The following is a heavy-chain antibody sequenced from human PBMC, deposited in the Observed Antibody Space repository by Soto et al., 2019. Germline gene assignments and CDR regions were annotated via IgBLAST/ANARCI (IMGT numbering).Heavy chain of an antibody. CDR1: GGTFSSYA. V-gene: IGHV1-69*13. D-gene: IGHD3-22*01. CDR3: ARDSRNYYDSSGYLNWFDP. Sequence: SVKVSCKASGGTFSSYAISWVRQAPGQGLEWMGGIIPIFGTANYTQKFQGRVTITADESTSTAYMELSSLRSEDTAVYYCARDSRNYYDSSGYLNWFDPWGQGTLVTVSS. J-gene: IGHJ5*02. CDR2: IIPIFGTA.